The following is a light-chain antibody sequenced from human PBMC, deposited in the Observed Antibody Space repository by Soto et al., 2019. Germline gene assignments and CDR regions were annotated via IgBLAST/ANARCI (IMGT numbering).Light chain of an antibody. CDR2: KAS. J-gene: IGKJ2*01. Sequence: DIRMTQSHSTLSASVGDRVTNSCRASQSISSWLAWYQQKPGKAPNLLIYKASTLGSGVPSRFSGGGSGTEFTLTISSLQPDDFATYYCQQHSSSSPYTFGQGTKLEIK. CDR1: QSISSW. CDR3: QQHSSSSPYT. V-gene: IGKV1-5*03.